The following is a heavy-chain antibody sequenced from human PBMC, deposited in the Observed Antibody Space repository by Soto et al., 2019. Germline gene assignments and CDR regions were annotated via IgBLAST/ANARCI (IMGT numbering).Heavy chain of an antibody. D-gene: IGHD2-8*01. V-gene: IGHV3-23*01. J-gene: IGHJ4*02. CDR1: GFTFSSYA. Sequence: EVQLLESGGGLVQPGGSLRLSCAAPGFTFSSYAMSWVRQAPGKGLEWVSAISGSGGSTYYADSVKGRFTISRDNSKNTLYLQMNSLRAEDTAVYYCAKGCTNGVCYHDYWGQGTLVTVSS. CDR2: ISGSGGST. CDR3: AKGCTNGVCYHDY.